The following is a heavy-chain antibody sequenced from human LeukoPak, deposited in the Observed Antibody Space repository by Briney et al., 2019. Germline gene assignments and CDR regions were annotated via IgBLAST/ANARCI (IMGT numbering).Heavy chain of an antibody. D-gene: IGHD1-7*01. Sequence: PSQTLSLTCTVSGGSISSGDYYWSWIRQPPGKGLEWIGYIYYSGSTYYNPSLKSRVTISVDTSKNQFSLKLSSVTAADAAVYYCARGGGNYYFDYWGQGTLVTVSS. CDR3: ARGGGNYYFDY. CDR1: GGSISSGDYY. V-gene: IGHV4-30-4*01. J-gene: IGHJ4*02. CDR2: IYYSGST.